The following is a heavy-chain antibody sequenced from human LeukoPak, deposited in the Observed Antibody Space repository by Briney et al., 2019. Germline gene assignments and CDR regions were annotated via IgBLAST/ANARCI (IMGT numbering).Heavy chain of an antibody. D-gene: IGHD6-13*01. CDR1: GFTFSSFE. CDR2: ISHSANTI. V-gene: IGHV3-48*03. CDR3: ARETDSSPLGY. Sequence: GGSLRLSCAASGFTFSSFEMNWVRQAPGKGLEWVSYISHSANTIYYADSVKGRFTISRDNAKNSLYLQMNSLRAEDTAVYYCARETDSSPLGYRGQGTLVTVPS. J-gene: IGHJ4*02.